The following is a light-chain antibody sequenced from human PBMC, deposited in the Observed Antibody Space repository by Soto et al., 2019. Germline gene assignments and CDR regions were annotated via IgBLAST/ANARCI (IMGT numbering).Light chain of an antibody. J-gene: IGKJ1*01. CDR1: QGISNF. Sequence: IQLTQSPSSLSASVGDRVTITCRASQGISNFLAWYQQKPGKAPKLLIYAASTLQSGVPSRFSGSGSGTDFTLTISSLQPEDFAVYYCQQYNNWPPGTFGQGTKVDI. CDR3: QQYNNWPPGT. V-gene: IGKV1-9*01. CDR2: AAS.